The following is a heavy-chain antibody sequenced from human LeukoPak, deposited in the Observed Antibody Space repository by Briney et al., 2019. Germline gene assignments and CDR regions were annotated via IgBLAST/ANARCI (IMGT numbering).Heavy chain of an antibody. V-gene: IGHV3-30*18. CDR1: GFTFSSYG. Sequence: GGSLRLSCAASGFTFSSYGMHWVRQAPGKGLEWVAVISYDGSNKYYADSVKGRFAISRDNSKNTLYLQMNSLRAEDTAVYYCAKSSGAGRHFDWTYYYYYMDVWGKGTTVTVSS. CDR3: AKSSGAGRHFDWTYYYYYMDV. J-gene: IGHJ6*03. CDR2: ISYDGSNK. D-gene: IGHD3-9*01.